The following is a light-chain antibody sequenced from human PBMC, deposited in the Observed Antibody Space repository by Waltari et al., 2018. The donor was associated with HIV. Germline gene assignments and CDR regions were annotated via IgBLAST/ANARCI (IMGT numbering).Light chain of an antibody. CDR3: CSYAGSYTFL. J-gene: IGLJ2*01. CDR2: DVS. V-gene: IGLV2-11*01. Sequence: QSALTQPRSVSGSPGQSVTISCTGTSSDVGCYNYVSWYQQHPGKAPKLMIYDVSKRPSGVPDRFSGSKSGNTASLTISGLQAEDEADYYCCSYAGSYTFLFGGGTKLTVL. CDR1: SSDVGCYNY.